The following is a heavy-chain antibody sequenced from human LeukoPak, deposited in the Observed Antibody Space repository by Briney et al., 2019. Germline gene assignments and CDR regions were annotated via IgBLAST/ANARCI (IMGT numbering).Heavy chain of an antibody. J-gene: IGHJ4*02. CDR3: ARVQYYGSGSYYIFGY. Sequence: ASVKVSCKASGYTFTSYAMHWVRQAPGQRLEWMGWINAGNGNTKYSQKFQGRVTITRDTSASTAYMELSSLRSEDTAVYNCARVQYYGSGSYYIFGYWGRGTLVTVSS. D-gene: IGHD3-10*01. CDR1: GYTFTSYA. V-gene: IGHV1-3*01. CDR2: INAGNGNT.